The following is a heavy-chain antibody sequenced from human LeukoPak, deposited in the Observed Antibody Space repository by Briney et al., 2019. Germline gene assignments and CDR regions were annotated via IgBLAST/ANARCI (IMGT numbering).Heavy chain of an antibody. CDR1: GGSISSSGYY. CDR2: IYYSGST. D-gene: IGHD3-3*01. V-gene: IGHV4-39*07. CDR3: ARILGDFWSGYPQPWNEDY. Sequence: SETLSLTCTVSGGSISSSGYYWGWIRQPPGKGLEWIGSIYYSGSTYYNPSLKSRVTISVDTSKNQFSLKLSSVTAADTAVYYCARILGDFWSGYPQPWNEDYWGQGTLVTVSS. J-gene: IGHJ4*02.